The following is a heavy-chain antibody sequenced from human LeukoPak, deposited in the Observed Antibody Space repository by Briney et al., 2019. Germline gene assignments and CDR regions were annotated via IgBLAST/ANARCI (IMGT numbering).Heavy chain of an antibody. Sequence: PSETLSLTCTVSGGSISSGSYYWSWIRQPAGKGLEWIGRIYTSGSTKYNPSLKSRVTISVDTSKNQFSLKLSSVTAADTAVYYCAKDLNWNEGWFDPWGQGTLVTVSS. CDR2: IYTSGST. V-gene: IGHV4-61*02. CDR1: GGSISSGSYY. D-gene: IGHD1-20*01. J-gene: IGHJ5*02. CDR3: AKDLNWNEGWFDP.